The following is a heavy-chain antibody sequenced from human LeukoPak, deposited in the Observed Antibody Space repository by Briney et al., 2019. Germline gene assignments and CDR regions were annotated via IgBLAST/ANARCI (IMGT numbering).Heavy chain of an antibody. CDR2: IVPMFGTP. D-gene: IGHD7-27*01. CDR1: GGAFSSYA. CDR3: ATDHERAGDISLFYLDV. Sequence: GASVKVSCKASGGAFSSYALSWVRQAPDQGLEWMGGIVPMFGTPTYSQKFKGRITLTADESTSTAYMELSSLRSEDTALYYCATDHERAGDISLFYLDVWGKGTTVTVSS. V-gene: IGHV1-69*01. J-gene: IGHJ6*03.